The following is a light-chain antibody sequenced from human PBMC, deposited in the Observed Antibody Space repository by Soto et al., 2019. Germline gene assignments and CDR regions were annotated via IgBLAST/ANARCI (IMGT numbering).Light chain of an antibody. CDR2: DVG. J-gene: IGLJ2*01. CDR3: SSYTSSKTPI. CDR1: SSDIGAYNY. V-gene: IGLV2-14*03. Sequence: QSALTQPASVSGSLGQSITISCTGTSSDIGAYNYVSWYQQHPGKVPKLMVYDVGNRPSGVSNRFSGSKSGNTASLTISGLQTEDEADYSCSSYTSSKTPIFGGGPKLTVL.